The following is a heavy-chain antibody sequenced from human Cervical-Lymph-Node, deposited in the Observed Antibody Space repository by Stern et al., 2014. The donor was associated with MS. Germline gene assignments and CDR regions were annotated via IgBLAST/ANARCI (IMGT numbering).Heavy chain of an antibody. V-gene: IGHV3-48*02. CDR3: ARVPFDY. CDR1: GFTFSSYS. Sequence: EVQLEESGGGLVQPGGSLRLSCAASGFTFSSYSMNWVRQAPGEGLEWVSYISSSIGTVDYADSVRGRFTISRDNAKNSLYLQMNSLRDEDTAVYYCARVPFDYWGQGTLVTVSS. J-gene: IGHJ4*02. CDR2: ISSSIGTV.